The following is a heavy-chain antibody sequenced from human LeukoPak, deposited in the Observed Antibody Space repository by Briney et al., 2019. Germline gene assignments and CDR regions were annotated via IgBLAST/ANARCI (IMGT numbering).Heavy chain of an antibody. CDR1: GGSISSYY. Sequence: SETLSLTCTVSGGSISSYYWSWIRQPPGKGLEWIGYIYYSGSTNYNPSLKSRVTISVDTSKNQFSLKLSSVTAADTAVYYCARAIVVVPAAMEIDWFDPWGQGIQVTVSS. CDR3: ARAIVVVPAAMEIDWFDP. CDR2: IYYSGST. D-gene: IGHD2-2*01. V-gene: IGHV4-59*01. J-gene: IGHJ5*02.